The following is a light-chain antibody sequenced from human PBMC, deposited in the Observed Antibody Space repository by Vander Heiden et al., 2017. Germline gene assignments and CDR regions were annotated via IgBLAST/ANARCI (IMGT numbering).Light chain of an antibody. CDR2: GAS. V-gene: IGKV3-15*01. J-gene: IGKJ1*01. CDR3: QKDNNGLRT. Sequence: EIVMTQSPATLSVSPGERATLSCRASQSVSSNLAWYQQQPGQAPRLLIYGASTRATGIPARCSGSGSRTEFTLTSSSLKAEDCADYYWQKDNNGLRTFGQGTKVEIK. CDR1: QSVSSN.